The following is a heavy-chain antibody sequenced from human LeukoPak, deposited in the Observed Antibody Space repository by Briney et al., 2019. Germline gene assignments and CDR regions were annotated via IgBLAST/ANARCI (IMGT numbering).Heavy chain of an antibody. CDR3: ARDGGGSAGYYYYMDV. J-gene: IGHJ6*03. CDR1: GGTFSSYA. CDR2: IIPIFGTA. V-gene: IGHV1-69*05. D-gene: IGHD3-16*01. Sequence: GASVTVSCTASGGTFSSYAISWVRQAPGQGLEWMGGIIPIFGTANYAQKFQGRVTITTDESTSTAYMELSSLRSEDTAVYYCARDGGGSAGYYYYMDVWGKGTTVTVSS.